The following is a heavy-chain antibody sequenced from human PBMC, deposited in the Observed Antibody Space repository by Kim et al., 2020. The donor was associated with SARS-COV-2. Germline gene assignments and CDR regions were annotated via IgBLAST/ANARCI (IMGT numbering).Heavy chain of an antibody. V-gene: IGHV3-30*18. CDR1: GFTFSSYG. J-gene: IGHJ6*02. CDR3: AKESGSGSYYGWTYYYYGMDV. CDR2: ISYDGSNK. D-gene: IGHD3-10*01. Sequence: GGSLRLSCAASGFTFSSYGMHWVRQAPGKGLEWVAVISYDGSNKYYADSVKGRFTISRDNSKNTLYLQMNSLRAEDTAVYYCAKESGSGSYYGWTYYYYGMDVWGQGTAVTVS.